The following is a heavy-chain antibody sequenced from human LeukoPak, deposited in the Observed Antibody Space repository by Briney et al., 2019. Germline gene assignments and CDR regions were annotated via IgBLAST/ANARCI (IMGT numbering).Heavy chain of an antibody. CDR2: ISSNAYSFLT. J-gene: IGHJ3*01. CDR3: TPDQFITFDV. V-gene: IGHV3-73*01. Sequence: GGSLTLSCAASGFSFSGSTIHWVRQASGKGPEWVVGISSNAYSFLTTYAAWVQGRFTISRNDSKYTDKLRMNSLKTEDTSVYYVTPDQFITFDVWGQGTMVTVSS. D-gene: IGHD4-11*01. CDR1: GFSFSGST.